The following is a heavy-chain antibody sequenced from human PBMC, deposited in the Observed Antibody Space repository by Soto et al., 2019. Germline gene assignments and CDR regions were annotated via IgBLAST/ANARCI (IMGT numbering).Heavy chain of an antibody. Sequence: EVHLVESGGGLVKPGGSLRLSCAVSGFTFSSCTMNWVRQAPGKGLEWVSSISPSSGHIYYADSVKGRFTISRDNAKNSLFLQMNSLRGEDTGVYYCLGCSGGACHKNYGMDVWGQGTTVTVSS. V-gene: IGHV3-21*06. CDR2: ISPSSGHI. J-gene: IGHJ6*02. D-gene: IGHD2-15*01. CDR1: GFTFSSCT. CDR3: LGCSGGACHKNYGMDV.